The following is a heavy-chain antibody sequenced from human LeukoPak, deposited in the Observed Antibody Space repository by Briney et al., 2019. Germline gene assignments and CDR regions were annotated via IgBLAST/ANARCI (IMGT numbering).Heavy chain of an antibody. CDR2: IYYSGST. J-gene: IGHJ4*02. CDR1: GGSISSGDYY. Sequence: PSQTLSLTCTLSGGSISSGDYYWSWIRQPPGKGLEWIGYIYYSGSTYYNPSLKSRVTISVDTSKNPFSLKLSSVTAADTAVYYCARRGSYYSLDYWGQGTLVTVST. V-gene: IGHV4-30-4*08. D-gene: IGHD1-26*01. CDR3: ARRGSYYSLDY.